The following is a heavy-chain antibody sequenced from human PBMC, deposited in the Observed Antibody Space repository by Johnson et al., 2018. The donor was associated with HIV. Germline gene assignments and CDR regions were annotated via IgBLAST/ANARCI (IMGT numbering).Heavy chain of an antibody. D-gene: IGHD2-21*02. V-gene: IGHV3-7*01. CDR3: ARGPSAYCGGDCPGGAFDI. Sequence: VQLVVSVGGVVQPGRSLRLSCAASGFTFSSYWMSWVRQAPGKGLEWVANIKQDGSEKYYVDSVKGRFTISRDNAKNSLYLQMNSLRAEDTAVDYCARGPSAYCGGDCPGGAFDIWGQGTMVTVSS. J-gene: IGHJ3*02. CDR2: IKQDGSEK. CDR1: GFTFSSYW.